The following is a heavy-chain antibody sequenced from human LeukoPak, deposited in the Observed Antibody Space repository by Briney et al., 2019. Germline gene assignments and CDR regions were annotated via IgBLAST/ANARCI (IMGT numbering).Heavy chain of an antibody. J-gene: IGHJ3*02. CDR2: VYHTRST. CDR3: ARRNILTEGEAFDI. Sequence: SETQSLTCTVSGGSISSYYWTWIRQPPGKGLEWIGFVYHTRSTNYDPSLKSRITISFDTSKNQFSLKLNSVTAADTAVYFCARRNILTEGEAFDIWGQGTMVSLSS. CDR1: GGSISSYY. D-gene: IGHD3-9*01. V-gene: IGHV4-59*08.